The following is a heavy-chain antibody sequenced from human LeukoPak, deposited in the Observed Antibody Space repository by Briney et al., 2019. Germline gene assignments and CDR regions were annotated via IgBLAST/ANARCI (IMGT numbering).Heavy chain of an antibody. D-gene: IGHD6-19*01. CDR1: GGSFSGYY. V-gene: IGHV4-34*01. CDR3: ARHWQWLVRGFDY. CDR2: INHSGST. J-gene: IGHJ4*02. Sequence: SETLSLTCAVYGGSFSGYYWSWIRQPPGKGLEWIGEINHSGSTNYNPSLKSRVTISVDTSKNQFSLKLSSVTAADTAVYYCARHWQWLVRGFDYWGQGTLVTVSS.